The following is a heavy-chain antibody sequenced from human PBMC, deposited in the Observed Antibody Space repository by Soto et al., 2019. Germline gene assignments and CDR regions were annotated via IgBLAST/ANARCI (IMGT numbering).Heavy chain of an antibody. CDR3: ARSIGLGIPSYYYMYV. CDR2: IYYSRST. V-gene: IGHV4-59*02. J-gene: IGHJ6*03. D-gene: IGHD6-6*01. CDR1: GGSVSSYY. Sequence: PSETLSLTCTVSGGSVSSYYVSLLRQPPGKGLEWIGYIYYSRSTNYNPSLKSRVTLSVDTSKNQFSLKLSSVTAADTAVYYCARSIGLGIPSYYYMYVVGKVTTLTLS.